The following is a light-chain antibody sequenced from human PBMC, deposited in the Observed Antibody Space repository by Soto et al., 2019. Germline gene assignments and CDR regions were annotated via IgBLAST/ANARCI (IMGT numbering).Light chain of an antibody. CDR1: SSDIGAYAY. V-gene: IGLV2-14*03. CDR3: GSYTRSNSVI. CDR2: DVN. Sequence: QSALTQLACVSGSPGQSVAISCTGTSSDIGAYAYVSWYQQHPGKIPKLIVFDVNYRPSGVSSRFSGSKSGNTASLTISGLQAEDEADYYCGSYTRSNSVIFGGGTKLTVL. J-gene: IGLJ2*01.